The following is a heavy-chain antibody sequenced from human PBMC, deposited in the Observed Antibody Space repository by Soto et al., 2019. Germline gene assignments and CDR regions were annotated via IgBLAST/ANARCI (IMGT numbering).Heavy chain of an antibody. CDR2: MHYTGFS. D-gene: IGHD3-9*01. J-gene: IGHJ4*02. Sequence: PSETLSLTCSFSGDSVTSHYLTWIRQSPEKGLEWIGYMHYTGFSHYNPSLERRVTISVDKSKNQFSLKLMSLSAADTAVYYCGRLEGLATISYYFDYWGQGALVTVSS. CDR3: GRLEGLATISYYFDY. CDR1: GDSVTSHY. V-gene: IGHV4-59*08.